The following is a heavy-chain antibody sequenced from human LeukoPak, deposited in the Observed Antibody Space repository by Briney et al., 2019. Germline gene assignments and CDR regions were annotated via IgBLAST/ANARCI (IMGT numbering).Heavy chain of an antibody. CDR2: ISYDGSKK. V-gene: IGHV3-30-3*01. Sequence: GGSLRLSCAASGFTFSSYAMHWVRQAPGKGLEWGAVISYDGSKKYHADSVKGRFTISRDNSNKMQYLEMDSLRADDAAVYYCARGGDFWSGYKTHEYGLDVWGQGTTVTVSS. J-gene: IGHJ6*02. CDR3: ARGGDFWSGYKTHEYGLDV. CDR1: GFTFSSYA. D-gene: IGHD3-3*01.